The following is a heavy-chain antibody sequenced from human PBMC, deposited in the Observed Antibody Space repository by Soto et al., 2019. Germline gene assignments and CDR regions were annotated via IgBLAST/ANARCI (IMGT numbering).Heavy chain of an antibody. D-gene: IGHD5-12*01. CDR1: GFTFSTFW. CDR3: ATVATQSYNLIDP. Sequence: EVQLVESGGTLVQPGGSLRLSCAASGFTFSTFWMHWVRQAPGKGLVWVSSINRDGSKTTYADSVKGRFTISRDNAKNTVYLEMNSLRADDTAVYYCATVATQSYNLIDPWAQGTLVTVSS. CDR2: INRDGSKT. J-gene: IGHJ5*02. V-gene: IGHV3-74*01.